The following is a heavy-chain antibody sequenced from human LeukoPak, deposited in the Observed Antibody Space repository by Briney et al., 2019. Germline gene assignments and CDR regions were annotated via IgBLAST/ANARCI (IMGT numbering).Heavy chain of an antibody. Sequence: SETLSLTCTVSGDSVSSYFWSWIRQPPGKGLEWIGHIYYSGSTNYNPSLKSRVTISVDTSKNQFSLKLNSVTAADTAVYYCARRGRSWSTIDYWGQGTLVTVAS. CDR2: IYYSGST. CDR3: ARRGRSWSTIDY. D-gene: IGHD6-13*01. V-gene: IGHV4-59*08. J-gene: IGHJ4*02. CDR1: GDSVSSYF.